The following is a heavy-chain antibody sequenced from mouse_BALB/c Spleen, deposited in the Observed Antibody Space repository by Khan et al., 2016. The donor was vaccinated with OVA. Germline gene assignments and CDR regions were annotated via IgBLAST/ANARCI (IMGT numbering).Heavy chain of an antibody. Sequence: EVELVESGPGLVKPSQSLSLTCTVTGYSITSDYAWNWIRQFPGNKLEWMGYISYSGSTSSNPSLKSRIPITRDTSKNQFFLQLNSVTTEDTATYYCARDYGSRYFDVWGAGTTVTVSS. CDR3: ARDYGSRYFDV. V-gene: IGHV3-2*02. J-gene: IGHJ1*01. D-gene: IGHD1-1*01. CDR2: ISYSGST. CDR1: GYSITSDYA.